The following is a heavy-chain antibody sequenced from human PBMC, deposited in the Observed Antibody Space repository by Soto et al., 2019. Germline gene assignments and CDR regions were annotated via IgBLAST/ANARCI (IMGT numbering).Heavy chain of an antibody. CDR1: GASINSAY. CDR2: IYYTGST. J-gene: IGHJ4*01. V-gene: IGHV4-59*08. D-gene: IGHD3-10*01. Sequence: QVQLQESGPGLVKPSETLSLTCTVSGASINSAYWSWIRQPPGKGLEWIGYIYYTGSTDYNPSLKNRDTISLDTAKNQISLKLSSVTAADTAIYCCARGHWELAYWGQGTLVTVSS. CDR3: ARGHWELAY.